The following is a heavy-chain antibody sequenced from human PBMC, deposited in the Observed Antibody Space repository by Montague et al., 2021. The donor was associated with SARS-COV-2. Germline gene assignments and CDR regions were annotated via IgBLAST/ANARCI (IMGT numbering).Heavy chain of an antibody. V-gene: IGHV3-21*01. D-gene: IGHD3-9*01. CDR3: ARDPHYDILTGYYSY. J-gene: IGHJ4*02. CDR1: GFTFSSYR. Sequence: SLRLSCAASGFTFSSYRMNWVRQAPGKGLEWVSSISSSSSYIYYADSVKGRFTISRDNAKNSLYLQMNSLRAEDTAVYYCARDPHYDILTGYYSYWGQGTLVTVSS. CDR2: ISSSSSYI.